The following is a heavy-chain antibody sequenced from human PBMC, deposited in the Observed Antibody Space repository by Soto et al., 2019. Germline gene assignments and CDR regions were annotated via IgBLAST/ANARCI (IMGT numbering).Heavy chain of an antibody. D-gene: IGHD3-22*01. CDR2: INPNSGGT. Sequence: GASVKVSCKASGYTFTGYYMHWVRQAPGQGLEWMGWINPNSGGTKSAQKFQGRVTMTRDTSISTAYMEVSRLRSDDTAVYYCARRKGDYYDSSGYHYYFDYWGQGTLVTVSS. CDR1: GYTFTGYY. J-gene: IGHJ4*02. V-gene: IGHV1-2*02. CDR3: ARRKGDYYDSSGYHYYFDY.